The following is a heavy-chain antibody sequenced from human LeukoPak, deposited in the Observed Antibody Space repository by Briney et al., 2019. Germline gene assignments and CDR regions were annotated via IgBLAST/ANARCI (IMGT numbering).Heavy chain of an antibody. CDR2: ISGNGGRT. V-gene: IGHV3-23*01. Sequence: GGSLRLSFAASGFTFSSYAMSWVRQAPGKGLEWVSVISGNGGRTYYADSVKGRFTISRDNSKNTLYLQMNSLGAEDTAVYYCAKVRDLDTVLGRFDNWGQGTLVTVSS. CDR3: AKVRDLDTVLGRFDN. CDR1: GFTFSSYA. D-gene: IGHD5-18*01. J-gene: IGHJ5*02.